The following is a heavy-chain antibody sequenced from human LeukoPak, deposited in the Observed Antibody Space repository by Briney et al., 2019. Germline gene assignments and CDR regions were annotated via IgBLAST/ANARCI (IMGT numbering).Heavy chain of an antibody. Sequence: PGGSLRLSCAASGFTFSSYGMHWVRQAPGKGLEWVAFIRYDGSNKYYADSAKGRFTISRDNSKNTLYLQMNSLRAEVTAVYYCAKDSRKNPYYYGMDVWGQGTTVTVSS. V-gene: IGHV3-30*02. CDR1: GFTFSSYG. CDR2: IRYDGSNK. CDR3: AKDSRKNPYYYGMDV. D-gene: IGHD1-14*01. J-gene: IGHJ6*02.